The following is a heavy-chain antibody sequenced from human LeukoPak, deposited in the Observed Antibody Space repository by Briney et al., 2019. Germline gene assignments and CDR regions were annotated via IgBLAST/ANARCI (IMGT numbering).Heavy chain of an antibody. Sequence: GSLRLSCAASGFTFSSYAMHWVRQSPRRGLEWIGEISNGGNTNYNPSLKSRVTMSIDKSKNQFSLNLSSVTAADTAVYYCASSDYYSLDFWGQGNLVTVSS. D-gene: IGHD4-17*01. CDR1: GFTFSSYA. CDR2: ISNGGNT. CDR3: ASSDYYSLDF. V-gene: IGHV4-4*02. J-gene: IGHJ4*02.